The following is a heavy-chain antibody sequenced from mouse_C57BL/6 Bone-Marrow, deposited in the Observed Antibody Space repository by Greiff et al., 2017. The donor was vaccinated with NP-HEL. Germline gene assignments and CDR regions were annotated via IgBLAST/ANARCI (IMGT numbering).Heavy chain of an antibody. CDR3: TRGIYYYGSSYEDYAMDY. Sequence: VQLQQSGTVLARPGASVKMSCKTSGYTFTSYWMHWVKQRPGQGLEWIGAIYPGNSDTSYNQKFKGKAKLTAVTSASTAYMELSSLTNEDSAVYYCTRGIYYYGSSYEDYAMDYWGQGTSVTVSS. V-gene: IGHV1-5*01. CDR1: GYTFTSYW. CDR2: IYPGNSDT. J-gene: IGHJ4*01. D-gene: IGHD1-1*01.